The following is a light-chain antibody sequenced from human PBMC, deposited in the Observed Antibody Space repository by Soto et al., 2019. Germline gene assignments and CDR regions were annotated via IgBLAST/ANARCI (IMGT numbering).Light chain of an antibody. CDR2: GAS. V-gene: IGKV3-20*01. CDR1: QSVSSSY. CDR3: QQYGRSGYT. J-gene: IGKJ2*01. Sequence: EIVLTQSPGTLSLSPGERATLSCRASQSVSSSYLVWYQQKPGQAPRLLIYGASSRATGIPDRFSGSGSGTDFTLTISRLEPEDFAVYYCQQYGRSGYTFGQGTKLEIK.